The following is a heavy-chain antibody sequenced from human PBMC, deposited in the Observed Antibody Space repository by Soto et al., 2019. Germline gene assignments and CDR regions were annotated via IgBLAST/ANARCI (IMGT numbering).Heavy chain of an antibody. D-gene: IGHD2-2*01. CDR2: IIPIFGTA. J-gene: IGHJ4*02. V-gene: IGHV1-69*01. Sequence: QVQLVQSGAEVKKPGSSVKVSCKASGGTFSSYAISWVRQAPGQGLEWMGGIIPIFGTANYAQKFQGRVTITADESTSTAYMELSSLRSEDTAVYYCAKPHSPYCSSTSCYSLDYWGQGTLVTVSS. CDR1: GGTFSSYA. CDR3: AKPHSPYCSSTSCYSLDY.